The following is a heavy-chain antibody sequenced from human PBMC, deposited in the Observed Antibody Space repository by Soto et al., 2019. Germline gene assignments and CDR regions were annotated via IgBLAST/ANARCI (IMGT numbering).Heavy chain of an antibody. Sequence: QVQLVQSGAEVKKPGSSVKVSCKASGGTFTGNPISWVRQAPGRGLEWMGGIIPMFGTTNYAQNFQGRVTITADESTTTAYMELNSLRSEDTAVYYCARENSIASLSYYYGMEVWGQGTTVTVSS. CDR2: IIPMFGTT. CDR1: GGTFTGNP. CDR3: ARENSIASLSYYYGMEV. J-gene: IGHJ6*02. V-gene: IGHV1-69*01. D-gene: IGHD6-6*01.